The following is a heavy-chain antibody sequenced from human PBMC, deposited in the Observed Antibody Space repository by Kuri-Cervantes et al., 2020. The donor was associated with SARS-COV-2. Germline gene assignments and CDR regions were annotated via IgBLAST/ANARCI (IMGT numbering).Heavy chain of an antibody. J-gene: IGHJ6*02. V-gene: IGHV4-61*02. CDR3: TRSHYSTSRFFYYSLDV. D-gene: IGHD6-6*01. Sequence: SETLSLTCTVSGGSISSSSYYWSWIRQPSGKSLEWIGRIYSSGNTNYNPSLKSRVTISVDRSKTQFSLRLTSVTAADTAVYYCTRSHYSTSRFFYYSLDVWGQGTTVTVSS. CDR2: IYSSGNT. CDR1: GGSISSSSYY.